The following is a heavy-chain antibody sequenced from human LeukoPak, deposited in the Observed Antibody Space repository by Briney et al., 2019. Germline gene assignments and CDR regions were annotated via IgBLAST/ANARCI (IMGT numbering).Heavy chain of an antibody. CDR2: INQHGSVT. Sequence: GGSLRLSCAASGSSFSSFWMTWVRQAPGKGLEWVANINQHGSVTHYVDSAKGRFTISRDNAKNSLYLQMSSLRAEDTAVYYCANSDDAAGGPYWGQGTLVTVSS. D-gene: IGHD6-13*01. CDR3: ANSDDAAGGPY. J-gene: IGHJ4*02. V-gene: IGHV3-7*01. CDR1: GSSFSSFW.